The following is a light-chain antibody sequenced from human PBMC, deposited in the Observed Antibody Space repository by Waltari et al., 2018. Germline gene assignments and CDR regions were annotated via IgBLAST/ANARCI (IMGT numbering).Light chain of an antibody. V-gene: IGLV1-51*01. CDR1: NSNVGKNY. CDR2: DES. J-gene: IGLJ2*01. Sequence: QSVLTQPPSVSAAPGQKVTISCSGSNSNVGKNYVSWYHQFPGTAPKLRIYDESKRPSGIPDRFPGSRFGTSATLGITGLQTGDEADYYCGTWDSSLRAGVFGGGTKVTVL. CDR3: GTWDSSLRAGV.